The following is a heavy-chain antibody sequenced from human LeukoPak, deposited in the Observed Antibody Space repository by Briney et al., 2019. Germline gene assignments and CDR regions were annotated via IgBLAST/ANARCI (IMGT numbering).Heavy chain of an antibody. V-gene: IGHV4-39*07. CDR1: GNSFTSATDY. Sequence: SETLSLTCTVSGNSFTSATDYWAWIRQPPGKGLEWIATGDYSGGTYYNPPLESRVAISADMSKNQISLQLTSVTGADTAVYYCAGERGEEYSSGWYKTNFFYNWGQGVRVTVSS. J-gene: IGHJ4*02. D-gene: IGHD6-19*01. CDR3: AGERGEEYSSGWYKTNFFYN. CDR2: GDYSGGT.